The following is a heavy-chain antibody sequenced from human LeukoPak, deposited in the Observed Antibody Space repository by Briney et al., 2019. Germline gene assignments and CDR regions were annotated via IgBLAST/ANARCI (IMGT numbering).Heavy chain of an antibody. Sequence: GGSLRLSCAASGFTFSTYDMNWVRQAPGKGLEWVSTIRSSSSNPYYADSVKGRFTISRDNAKNSLYLQMNSLRAEDTAVYYCARGSTVTTNPLFDYWGQGTLVTVSS. J-gene: IGHJ4*02. CDR1: GFTFSTYD. D-gene: IGHD4-17*01. CDR2: IRSSSSNP. CDR3: ARGSTVTTNPLFDY. V-gene: IGHV3-21*01.